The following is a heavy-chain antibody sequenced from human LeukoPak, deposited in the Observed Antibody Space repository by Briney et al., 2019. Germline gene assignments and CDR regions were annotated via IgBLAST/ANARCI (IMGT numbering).Heavy chain of an antibody. CDR1: GFTFSLYT. V-gene: IGHV3-30*04. D-gene: IGHD6-19*01. J-gene: IGHJ4*02. CDR3: ARDHFTVAGNLDF. CDR2: ISYDGSDK. Sequence: GGSLRLSCAASGFTFSLYTMHWVRQAPGKGLEWVAVISYDGSDKYYADSVKGRFTISRDNSRNTLFLQMNSLRAEDTAVYYCARDHFTVAGNLDFWGQGTLVTVSS.